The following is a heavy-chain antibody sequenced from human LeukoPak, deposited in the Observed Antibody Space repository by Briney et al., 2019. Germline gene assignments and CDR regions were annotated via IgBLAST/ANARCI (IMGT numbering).Heavy chain of an antibody. CDR1: GYTFTSYD. CDR2: MNPNSGNT. V-gene: IGHV1-8*01. CDR3: ARGQSITMVRGVKITYFDY. J-gene: IGHJ4*02. D-gene: IGHD3-10*01. Sequence: SVNVSCKASGYTFTSYDINWVLQATAQGLEWMGGMNPNSGNTGYPQKFQGRVTMTRNTSISTAYMELSSLRSEDTAVYYCARGQSITMVRGVKITYFDYWGQGTLVTVSS.